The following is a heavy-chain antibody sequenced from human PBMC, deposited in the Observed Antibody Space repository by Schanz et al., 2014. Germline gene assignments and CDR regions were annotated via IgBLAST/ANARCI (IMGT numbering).Heavy chain of an antibody. Sequence: QVQLQQSGPGLVKPSQTLSLTCTVSGDSISSSGSYWTWIRQHPGKGLEWIGYIYYRGSTYYNPSLKTRVTISTAMSRNLFSLRLKSVTAADTALYYCASERDALDIWGQGTMVIVSS. CDR2: IYYRGST. CDR3: ASERDALDI. CDR1: GDSISSSGSY. V-gene: IGHV4-31*03. J-gene: IGHJ3*02.